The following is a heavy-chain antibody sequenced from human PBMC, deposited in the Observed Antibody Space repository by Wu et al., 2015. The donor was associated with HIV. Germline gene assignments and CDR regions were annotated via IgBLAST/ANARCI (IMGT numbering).Heavy chain of an antibody. D-gene: IGHD3-10*01. CDR3: ARDRMPYYGSGPPYYFDY. CDR1: GGTFSSYA. V-gene: IGHV1-69*05. J-gene: IGHJ4*02. CDR2: IIPIFGTA. Sequence: QVQLVQSGAEVKKPGSSVKVSCKASGGTFSSYAISWVRQAPGQGLEWMGGIIPIFGTANYAQKFQGRVTITTDESTSTAYMELSSLRSEDTAVYYCARDRMPYYGSGPPYYFDYWGQGTLVTVSS.